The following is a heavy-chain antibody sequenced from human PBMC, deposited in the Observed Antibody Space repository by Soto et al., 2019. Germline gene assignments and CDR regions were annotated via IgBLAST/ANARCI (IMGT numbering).Heavy chain of an antibody. D-gene: IGHD6-19*01. CDR2: IWYDGSNK. J-gene: IGHJ4*02. V-gene: IGHV3-33*01. CDR1: GFTFSSYG. Sequence: ESGGGVVQPGRSLRLSCAASGFTFSSYGMHWVRQAPGKGLEWVAVIWYDGSNKYYADSVKGRFTISRDNSKNTLYLQMNSLRAEDTAVYYCARDGIAVAASPALDYWGQGTLVTVSS. CDR3: ARDGIAVAASPALDY.